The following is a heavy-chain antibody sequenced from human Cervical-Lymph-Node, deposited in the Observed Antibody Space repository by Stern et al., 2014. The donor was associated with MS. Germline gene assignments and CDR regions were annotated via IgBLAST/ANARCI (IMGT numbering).Heavy chain of an antibody. V-gene: IGHV1-2*06. Sequence: VQLVESGAEVKKPGASLGVSCKASGYTFTDYYIHWVRQAPGQGLEWMGRITPNTGGTNYAQKFQGRVTMTRDTSISTAYMELSRLRSDDKAVYYCARDIYNGFGSAYYYYYGMDVWGQGTTVTVSS. CDR1: GYTFTDYY. D-gene: IGHD3-10*01. J-gene: IGHJ6*02. CDR2: ITPNTGGT. CDR3: ARDIYNGFGSAYYYYYGMDV.